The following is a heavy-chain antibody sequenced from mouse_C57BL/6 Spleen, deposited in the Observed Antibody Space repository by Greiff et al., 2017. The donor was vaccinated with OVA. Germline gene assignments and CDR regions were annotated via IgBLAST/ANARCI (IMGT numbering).Heavy chain of an antibody. J-gene: IGHJ4*01. CDR2: ISSGGSYT. CDR3: ARHEKNYAMDY. CDR1: GFTFSSYG. Sequence: EVQVVESGGDLVKPGGSLKLSCAASGFTFSSYGMSWVRQTPDKRLEWVATISSGGSYTYYPDSVKGRFTISRDNAKNTLYLQMSSLKSEDTAMYYCARHEKNYAMDYWGQGTSVTVSS. V-gene: IGHV5-6*01.